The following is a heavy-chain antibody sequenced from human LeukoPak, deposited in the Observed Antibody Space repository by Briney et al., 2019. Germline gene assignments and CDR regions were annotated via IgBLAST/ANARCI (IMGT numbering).Heavy chain of an antibody. Sequence: SGGSLRLSCSASGFSFSNSWMTWVRQAPGEGLEWVANINQDGSRIHYVDSVKGRFTISRDNAKNSLYLQMNSLRAEDTAVYYCARDPPPDDTSGYLDYWGQGALVTVSS. CDR3: ARDPPPDDTSGYLDY. J-gene: IGHJ4*02. CDR2: INQDGSRI. V-gene: IGHV3-7*04. D-gene: IGHD3-22*01. CDR1: GFSFSNSW.